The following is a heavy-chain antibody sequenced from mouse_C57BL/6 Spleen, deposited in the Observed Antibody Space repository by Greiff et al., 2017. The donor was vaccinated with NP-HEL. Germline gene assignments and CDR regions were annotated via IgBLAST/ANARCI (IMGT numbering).Heavy chain of an antibody. D-gene: IGHD5-5*01. Sequence: QVQLQQPGAELVMPGASVKLSCKASGYTFTSYWMHWVKQRPGQGLEWIGEIDPSDSYTNYNQKFQGQSTLTVDQSSSTAYMQLSSLTSEDSAVYYCARRDPTWAMDYWGQGTSVTVSS. CDR2: IDPSDSYT. CDR3: ARRDPTWAMDY. CDR1: GYTFTSYW. J-gene: IGHJ4*01. V-gene: IGHV1-69*01.